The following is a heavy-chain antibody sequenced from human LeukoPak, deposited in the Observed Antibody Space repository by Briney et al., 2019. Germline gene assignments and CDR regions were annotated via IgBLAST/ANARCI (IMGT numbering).Heavy chain of an antibody. CDR3: ATVTTGHYYFDY. J-gene: IGHJ4*02. CDR2: IREDGSEK. Sequence: GGSLRLSCAASGFTFNNYWMMWVRQAPGKGLEGVANIREDGSEKNYVDSVKGRFTISRDNAKISLYLQMNSLRAEDTAVYYCATVTTGHYYFDYWGQGTLVTVSS. CDR1: GFTFNNYW. D-gene: IGHD4-17*01. V-gene: IGHV3-7*01.